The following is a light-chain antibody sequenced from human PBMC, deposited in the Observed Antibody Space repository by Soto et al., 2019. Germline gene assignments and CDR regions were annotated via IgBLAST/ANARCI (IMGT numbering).Light chain of an antibody. CDR2: AAS. J-gene: IGKJ4*01. V-gene: IGKV1-6*01. CDR1: QDIRND. CDR3: LQDHGFPLA. Sequence: AIQMTQSPSSLSASVGDRVTITCRASQDIRNDLGWYQQKPGKAPKLLIYAASSLQSEVPSRFSGSGSGTDFTLTISSLQPEDYATYFCLQDHGFPLAFGGGTKVEIK.